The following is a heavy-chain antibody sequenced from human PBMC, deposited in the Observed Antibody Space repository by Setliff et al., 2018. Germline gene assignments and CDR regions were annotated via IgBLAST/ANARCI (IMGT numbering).Heavy chain of an antibody. V-gene: IGHV4-38-2*01. CDR2: IYHSGST. Sequence: SETLSLTCAVSGYSISSGYYWGWIRQPPGKGLEWIGSIYHSGSTYYNPSLKSRVTISVDTSKNQFSLKLSSVTAADTAVYYCARAGYYDSPALDAFDIWGQGTMVTVSS. J-gene: IGHJ3*02. CDR1: GYSISSGYY. CDR3: ARAGYYDSPALDAFDI. D-gene: IGHD3-22*01.